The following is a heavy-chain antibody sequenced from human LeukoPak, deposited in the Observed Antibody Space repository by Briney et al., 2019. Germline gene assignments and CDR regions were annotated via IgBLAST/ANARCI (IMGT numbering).Heavy chain of an antibody. CDR1: GYTFTSYG. CDR3: ARGGARIAVAGTVDY. CDR2: ISAYNGNT. V-gene: IGHV1-18*01. Sequence: ASVKVSCKASGYTFTSYGISWVRQAPGQGLEWMGWISAYNGNTNYAQKFQGRVTMTTDTSTSTAYMELRSLRSDDTAVYYCARGGARIAVAGTVDYWGQGTLVTVSS. J-gene: IGHJ4*02. D-gene: IGHD6-19*01.